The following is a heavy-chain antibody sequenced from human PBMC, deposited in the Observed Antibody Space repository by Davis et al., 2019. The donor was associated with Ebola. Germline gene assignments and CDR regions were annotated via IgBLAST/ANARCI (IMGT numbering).Heavy chain of an antibody. CDR2: ISAYNGNT. D-gene: IGHD6-6*01. V-gene: IGHV1-18*04. CDR1: GYTFTGRY. J-gene: IGHJ4*02. Sequence: ASVKVSCKASGYTFTGRYIHWVRQAPGQGLEWMGWISAYNGNTNYAQKLQGRVTMTTDTSTSTAYMELSSLRSEDTAVYYCARVIAARLDYWGQGTLVTVSS. CDR3: ARVIAARLDY.